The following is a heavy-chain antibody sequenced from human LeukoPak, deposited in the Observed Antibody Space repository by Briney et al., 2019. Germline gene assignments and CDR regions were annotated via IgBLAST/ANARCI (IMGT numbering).Heavy chain of an antibody. J-gene: IGHJ4*02. CDR3: AKDRVSRLQLSDHY. V-gene: IGHV3-23*01. CDR1: GFTFSTYA. D-gene: IGHD1-1*01. CDR2: ISDSGGST. Sequence: GGSLRLSCAASGFTFSTYALSWVRQAPGKGLEWVSAISDSGGSTHYADSVKGRFTISRDNSKNTLYLQMNSLRAEDTAVYYCAKDRVSRLQLSDHYWGQGTLVTVSS.